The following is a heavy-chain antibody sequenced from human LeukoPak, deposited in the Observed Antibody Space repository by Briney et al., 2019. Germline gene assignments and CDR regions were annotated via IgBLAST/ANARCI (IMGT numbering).Heavy chain of an antibody. CDR3: ARGDGVYVY. CDR2: ISYDGSNR. J-gene: IGHJ4*02. CDR1: GFNFSTYD. D-gene: IGHD5/OR15-5a*01. Sequence: PGRSLRLSCAASGFNFSTYDMHWVRQAPGKGLEWVAVISYDGSNRYYADSVKGRFTISRDNSKNTLYLQMSSLRADDTAVYYCARGDGVYVYWGQGTLVTVSS. V-gene: IGHV3-30*03.